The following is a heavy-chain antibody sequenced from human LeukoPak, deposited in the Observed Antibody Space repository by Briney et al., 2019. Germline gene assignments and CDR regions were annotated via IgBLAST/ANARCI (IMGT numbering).Heavy chain of an antibody. D-gene: IGHD1-26*01. V-gene: IGHV3-48*01. CDR1: GFTFSSYA. CDR2: ISSSSSTI. CDR3: AREGVGATTYPFDY. Sequence: GGSLRLSCAASGFTFSSYAMHWVRQAPGKGLEWVSYISSSSSTIYYADSVKGRFTISRDNAKNSLYLQMNSLRAEDTAVYYCAREGVGATTYPFDYWGQGTLVTVSS. J-gene: IGHJ4*02.